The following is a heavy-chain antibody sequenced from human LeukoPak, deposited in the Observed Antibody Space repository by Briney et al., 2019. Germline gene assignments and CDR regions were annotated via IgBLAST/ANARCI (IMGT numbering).Heavy chain of an antibody. Sequence: PGGSLRLSCAASGFTFSNYAMHWVRQATGKGLEWVSTIGTADDTYYPGSVKGRFTISRENAKSSLYLQMNSLRAGDTAVYYCATTLDSGWPVDYWGQGTLVTVSS. J-gene: IGHJ4*02. V-gene: IGHV3-13*04. CDR3: ATTLDSGWPVDY. D-gene: IGHD5-12*01. CDR2: IGTADDT. CDR1: GFTFSNYA.